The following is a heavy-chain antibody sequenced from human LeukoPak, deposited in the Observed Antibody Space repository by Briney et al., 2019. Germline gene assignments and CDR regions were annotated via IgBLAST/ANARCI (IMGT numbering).Heavy chain of an antibody. D-gene: IGHD6-6*01. Sequence: SVKVSCKASGGTFSSYAISWVRQAPGQGLEWMGGIIPTFGTANYAQKFQGRVTITTDESTSTAYMELSSLRSEDTAVYYCARDLEYSSSTGWFDPWGQGTLVTVSS. CDR1: GGTFSSYA. J-gene: IGHJ5*02. CDR3: ARDLEYSSSTGWFDP. CDR2: IIPTFGTA. V-gene: IGHV1-69*05.